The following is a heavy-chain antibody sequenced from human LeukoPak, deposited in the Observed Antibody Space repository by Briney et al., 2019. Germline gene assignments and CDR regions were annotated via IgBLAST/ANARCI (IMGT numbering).Heavy chain of an antibody. CDR3: VKRRYDSSGYFDY. CDR1: GFTFSSYA. D-gene: IGHD3-22*01. Sequence: GGSLRLSCVASGFTFSSYAMSWVRQAPGKGLEWVSVISGSGGSTYYADSVKGRFTISRDNSQNTLYLQMNSLRAEDTAVYYCVKRRYDSSGYFDYWGQGTPVTVSS. V-gene: IGHV3-23*01. J-gene: IGHJ4*02. CDR2: ISGSGGST.